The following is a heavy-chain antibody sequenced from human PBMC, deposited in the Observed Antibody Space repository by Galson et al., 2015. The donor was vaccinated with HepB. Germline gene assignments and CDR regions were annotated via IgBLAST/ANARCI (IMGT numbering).Heavy chain of an antibody. Sequence: SLRLSCAASGFTFSSYAMSWVRQAPGKGLEWVSAISGSGGSTYYADSVKGRFTISRDDSKNTLYLQMNSLRAEDTAVYYCAKVAYYYGSGEEVGTNYYYYGMDVWGQGTTVTVSS. CDR3: AKVAYYYGSGEEVGTNYYYYGMDV. V-gene: IGHV3-23*01. D-gene: IGHD3-10*01. CDR1: GFTFSSYA. CDR2: ISGSGGST. J-gene: IGHJ6*02.